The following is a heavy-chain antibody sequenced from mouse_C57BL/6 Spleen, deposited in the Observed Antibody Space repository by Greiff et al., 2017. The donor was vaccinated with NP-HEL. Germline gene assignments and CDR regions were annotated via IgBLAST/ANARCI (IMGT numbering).Heavy chain of an antibody. V-gene: IGHV1-76*01. Sequence: QVQLKESGAELVRPGASVKLSCKASGYTFTDYYINWVKQRPGQGLEWIARIYPGSGNTYYNEKFKGKATLTAEKSSSTAYMQLSSLTSEDSAVYFCDFYYYGSSYYYFDYWGQGTTLTVSS. CDR3: DFYYYGSSYYYFDY. CDR2: IYPGSGNT. D-gene: IGHD1-1*01. J-gene: IGHJ2*01. CDR1: GYTFTDYY.